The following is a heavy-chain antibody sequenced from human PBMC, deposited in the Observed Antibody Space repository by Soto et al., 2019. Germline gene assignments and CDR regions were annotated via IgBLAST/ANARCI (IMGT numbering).Heavy chain of an antibody. V-gene: IGHV1-3*01. CDR1: GYTFTSYA. CDR2: INAGNGNT. CDR3: ARGSAAAGVYYYYYYGMDV. J-gene: IGHJ6*02. D-gene: IGHD6-13*01. Sequence: GASVNVSCKASGYTFTSYAMHWVRQAPGQRLEWMGWINAGNGNTKYSQKFQGRVTITRDTSASTAYMELSSLRSEDTAVYYCARGSAAAGVYYYYYYGMDVWGQGTTVTVSS.